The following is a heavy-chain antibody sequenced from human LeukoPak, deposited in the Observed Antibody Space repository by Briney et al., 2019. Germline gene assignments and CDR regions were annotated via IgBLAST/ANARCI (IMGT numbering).Heavy chain of an antibody. CDR3: ARVGHCSSTACFIDY. D-gene: IGHD2-2*01. Sequence: PGGSLRLSCAASGFTFSSYAMSWVRQAPGKGLEWVSAISGSGGSTYYADSVKGRFTISRDNAKNTLYLEMNSLRAEDTAVYYCARVGHCSSTACFIDYWGQGTRVTVSS. J-gene: IGHJ4*02. CDR1: GFTFSSYA. V-gene: IGHV3-23*01. CDR2: ISGSGGST.